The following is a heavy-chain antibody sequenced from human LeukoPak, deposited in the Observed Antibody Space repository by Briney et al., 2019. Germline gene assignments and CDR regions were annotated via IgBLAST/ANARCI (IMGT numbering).Heavy chain of an antibody. V-gene: IGHV1-2*02. Sequence: ASVKVSCKASGYTFTGYYMHWVRQAPGQGLEWMGWINPNNGGTNYAQKFQGRVTMTRDTSISTAYMELGRLRSDDTAVYYCARGAMVRGVIRSLRYWGQGTLVTVSS. CDR3: ARGAMVRGVIRSLRY. CDR1: GYTFTGYY. D-gene: IGHD3-10*01. J-gene: IGHJ4*02. CDR2: INPNNGGT.